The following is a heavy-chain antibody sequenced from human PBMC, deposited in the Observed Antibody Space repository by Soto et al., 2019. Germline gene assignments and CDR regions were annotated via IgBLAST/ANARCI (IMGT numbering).Heavy chain of an antibody. D-gene: IGHD1-1*01. Sequence: PGGSLRLSCAASGFTFSSYAMSWVRQAPGKGLERVSSISSDGGNTYYADSVKGRFTISRDNSKNTLSLQMNSLRADDAAVYYCAKSHYPGGNFHFHDYWGQGTLVTVSS. CDR1: GFTFSSYA. CDR2: ISSDGGNT. J-gene: IGHJ4*02. V-gene: IGHV3-23*01. CDR3: AKSHYPGGNFHFHDY.